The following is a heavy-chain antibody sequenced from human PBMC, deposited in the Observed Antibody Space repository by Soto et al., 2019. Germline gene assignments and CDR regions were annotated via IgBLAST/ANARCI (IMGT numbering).Heavy chain of an antibody. V-gene: IGHV1-18*01. J-gene: IGHJ6*02. CDR1: GYTFTSYG. D-gene: IGHD1-26*01. CDR2: ISAYNGNT. Sequence: ASVKVSCKASGYTFTSYGISWVRQAPGQGLEWMGWISAYNGNTNYAQKLQGRVTMTTDTSTSTAYMELRSLRSDDTAVYYWAVQYSGSYYYYYGMDVWGQGTTVTVSS. CDR3: AVQYSGSYYYYYGMDV.